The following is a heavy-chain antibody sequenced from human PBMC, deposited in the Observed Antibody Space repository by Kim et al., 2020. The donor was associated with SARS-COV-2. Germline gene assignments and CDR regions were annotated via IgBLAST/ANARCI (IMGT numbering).Heavy chain of an antibody. V-gene: IGHV4-30-4*01. Sequence: SETLSLTCTVSGASMTSGDYYGGWIRQPPGKGLEWLGRISNTGTTYYNPFLESRLIISLDTSKNQFSLKLTSETAADTAVYYCVRDAGGSGPYPYYFDS. D-gene: IGHD3-10*01. CDR3: VRDAGGSGPYPYYFDS. CDR1: GASMTSGDYY. J-gene: IGHJ4*01. CDR2: ISNTGTT.